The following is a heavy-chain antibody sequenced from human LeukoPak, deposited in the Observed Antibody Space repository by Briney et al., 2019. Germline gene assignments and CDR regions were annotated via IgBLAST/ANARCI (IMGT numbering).Heavy chain of an antibody. CDR1: GGSFSGYY. Sequence: SETLSLTCAVYGGSFSGYYWSRIRQPPGKGLEWIGEINHSGSTNYNPSLKSRVTISVDTSKNQFSLKLSSVTAADTAVYYCARGIAARRLRYYYYYMDVWGKGTTVTVSS. J-gene: IGHJ6*03. D-gene: IGHD6-6*01. CDR3: ARGIAARRLRYYYYYMDV. CDR2: INHSGST. V-gene: IGHV4-34*01.